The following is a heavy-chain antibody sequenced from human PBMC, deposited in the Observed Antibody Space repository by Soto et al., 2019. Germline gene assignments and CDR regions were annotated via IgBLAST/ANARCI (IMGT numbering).Heavy chain of an antibody. J-gene: IGHJ3*02. D-gene: IGHD3-16*02. CDR2: IYPGDSDS. CDR3: ARLARYYDYVWGSYRQDAFDT. CDR1: GYSFSTYW. V-gene: IGHV5-51*01. Sequence: GESLKISCRTSGYSFSTYWIGWVRQMPGKGLEWMGIIYPGDSDSKYSPSFQGQVTISADTSIRTAYLQWSSLKASDTAMYYCARLARYYDYVWGSYRQDAFDTWAQGTMVTVSS.